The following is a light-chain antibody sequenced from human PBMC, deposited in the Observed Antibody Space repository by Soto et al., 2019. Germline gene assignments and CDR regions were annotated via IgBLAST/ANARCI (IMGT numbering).Light chain of an antibody. CDR1: SSDVGGYNY. V-gene: IGLV2-14*01. CDR3: SSYTSSSTYV. Sequence: QSALTQPASVSGSPGQSITISCTGTSSDVGGYNYVSWYQQHPGKAPKLMIYDVSNRPSRVSNRFSGSKSGNTASLTISGLQAEDEADYYCSSYTSSSTYVFGTGTQLTVL. J-gene: IGLJ1*01. CDR2: DVS.